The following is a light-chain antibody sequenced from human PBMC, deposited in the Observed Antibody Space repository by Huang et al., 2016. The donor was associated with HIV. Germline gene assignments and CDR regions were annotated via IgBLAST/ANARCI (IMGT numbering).Light chain of an antibody. CDR2: AAS. V-gene: IGKV1D-13*01. J-gene: IGKJ3*01. CDR1: QGISSH. CDR3: LQLYDYPGT. Sequence: AIQLTQSPSSLSASVGDRVTITCRASQGISSHLAWYQQSPGKAPKLPIYAASSSESGVPSRFSGSGSGTDFTLTINNLQPEDFATYYCLQLYDYPGTFGPGTNVDV.